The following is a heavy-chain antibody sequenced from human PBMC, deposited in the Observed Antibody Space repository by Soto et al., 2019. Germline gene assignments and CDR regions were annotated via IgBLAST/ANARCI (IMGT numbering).Heavy chain of an antibody. CDR2: IGTAGDT. D-gene: IGHD1-7*01. Sequence: PGGSLRLSCAASGFTFSSYDMHWVRQATGKGLEWVSAIGTAGDTYYPGSVKGRFTISRENAKNSLYLQMNSLRAGDTTVYYCARVRRDNWNYWFYFDYWGQGTLVTVSS. CDR3: ARVRRDNWNYWFYFDY. J-gene: IGHJ4*02. V-gene: IGHV3-13*01. CDR1: GFTFSSYD.